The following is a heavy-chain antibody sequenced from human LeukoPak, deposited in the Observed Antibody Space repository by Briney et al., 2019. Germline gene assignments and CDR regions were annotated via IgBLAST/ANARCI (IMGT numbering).Heavy chain of an antibody. D-gene: IGHD2-15*01. CDR2: ISGSGGST. Sequence: GGALRLSCAASGFTFSSYAMSWVRQAPGKGLELVSAISGSGGSTYYADSVKGRFTISRDNSKNTLYLQMNSLRAEGTAVYYCAGAFGEVAAPFDYWGQGTLVTVSS. CDR1: GFTFSSYA. CDR3: AGAFGEVAAPFDY. J-gene: IGHJ4*02. V-gene: IGHV3-23*01.